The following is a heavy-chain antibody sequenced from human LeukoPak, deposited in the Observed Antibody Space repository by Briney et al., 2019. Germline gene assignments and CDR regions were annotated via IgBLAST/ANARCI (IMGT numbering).Heavy chain of an antibody. J-gene: IGHJ3*02. CDR3: ASEGYCSGGSCVAFDI. V-gene: IGHV4-39*07. Sequence: SETLSLTCTVSGGSISSSSYSWGWIRQPPGKGLEWIGSIYYSGSTYYNPSLKSRVTISVDTSKNQFSLKLSSVTAADTAVYYCASEGYCSGGSCVAFDIWGQGTMVTVSS. CDR1: GGSISSSSYS. D-gene: IGHD2-15*01. CDR2: IYYSGST.